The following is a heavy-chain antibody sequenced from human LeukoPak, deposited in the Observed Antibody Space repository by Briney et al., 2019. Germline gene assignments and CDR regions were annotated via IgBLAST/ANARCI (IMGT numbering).Heavy chain of an antibody. D-gene: IGHD3-22*01. CDR1: GYTFTGYY. Sequence: ASLKVSCKASGYTFTGYYMHWVRQAPGQGLEWMGWINPNSGGTNYAQKFQGRVTMTRDTSISTAYMELSRLRSDDTAVYYCAREAADYYDSSGYYPNDYWGQGTLVTVS. V-gene: IGHV1-2*02. CDR2: INPNSGGT. CDR3: AREAADYYDSSGYYPNDY. J-gene: IGHJ4*02.